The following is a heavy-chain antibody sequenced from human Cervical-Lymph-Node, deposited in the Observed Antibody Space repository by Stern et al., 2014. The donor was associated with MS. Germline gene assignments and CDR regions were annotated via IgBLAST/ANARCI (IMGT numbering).Heavy chain of an antibody. CDR2: IKSKTDGGTA. CDR3: TTLYDMGY. CDR1: GFIFSKAW. D-gene: IGHD3-9*01. V-gene: IGHV3-15*01. Sequence: EVQLVESGGGLVKPGGSLRLSCAASGFIFSKAWLSWVRQAPGKGLEWIGRIKSKTDGGTADYAAPVRGRFTISRDDSENTMYLQMNSLKVEDTGVYYCTTLYDMGYWGQGTLVTVSS. J-gene: IGHJ4*02.